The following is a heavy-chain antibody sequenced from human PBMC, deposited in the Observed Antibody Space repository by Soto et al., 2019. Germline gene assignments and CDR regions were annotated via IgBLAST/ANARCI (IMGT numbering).Heavy chain of an antibody. CDR1: GGTFSSYS. J-gene: IGHJ6*02. V-gene: IGHV1-69*06. D-gene: IGHD3-22*01. CDR2: LIPIFGTA. Sequence: GASLKVSCTASGGTFSSYSISWVLQAPVQVLEWMVWLIPIFGTANYAQKFQGRVTITADKYKSTAYMELSSLRSEDTAVYYCAGHYDSSGYPHDPSYYYYGMDVWGQGTTVTVSS. CDR3: AGHYDSSGYPHDPSYYYYGMDV.